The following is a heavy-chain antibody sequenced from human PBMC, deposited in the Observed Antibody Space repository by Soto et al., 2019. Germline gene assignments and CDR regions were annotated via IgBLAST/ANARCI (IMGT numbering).Heavy chain of an antibody. J-gene: IGHJ4*02. CDR2: IYHSGST. CDR3: ARRVGATETFDY. CDR1: GGSISSGGYC. Sequence: SETLSLTCAVSGGSISSGGYCWSWIRQPPGKGLEWIGYIYHSGSTYYNPSLKSRVTISVDRSKNQFSLKLSSVTAADTAVYYCARRVGATETFDYWGQGTLVTVSS. V-gene: IGHV4-30-2*01. D-gene: IGHD5-12*01.